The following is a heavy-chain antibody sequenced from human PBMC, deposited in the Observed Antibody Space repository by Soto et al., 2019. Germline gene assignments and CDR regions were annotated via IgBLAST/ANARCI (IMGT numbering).Heavy chain of an antibody. CDR1: GFTLNDYY. Sequence: EVQLVEYGGGLVQPGGSLRLSCAASGFTLNDYYMSWVRQAPGKGLEWLANIKGDGSDAHYVDSVRGRFTISRDSADNSIHLQMNNLRVEDTAIYYCARDPVTADWGQGTLVTVSS. CDR3: ARDPVTAD. J-gene: IGHJ4*02. V-gene: IGHV3-7*03. CDR2: IKGDGSDA.